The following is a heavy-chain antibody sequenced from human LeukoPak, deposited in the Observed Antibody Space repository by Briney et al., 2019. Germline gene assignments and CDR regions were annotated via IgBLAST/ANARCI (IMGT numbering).Heavy chain of an antibody. CDR2: IYYSGNS. D-gene: IGHD6-13*01. V-gene: IGHV4-30-4*01. CDR1: GGSISSGGYY. J-gene: IGHJ5*02. CDR3: ARERIAATGTNWFDP. Sequence: SETLSLTCTVSGGSISSGGYYWSWIRQPPGKGLEWIGYIYYSGNSYYTLSLKSRLTISVDTSKNQFSLKLTSVTAADTAVYYCARERIAATGTNWFDPWGQGTLVTVSS.